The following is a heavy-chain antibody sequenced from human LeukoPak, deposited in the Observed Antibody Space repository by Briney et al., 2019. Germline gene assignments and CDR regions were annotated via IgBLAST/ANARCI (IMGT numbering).Heavy chain of an antibody. D-gene: IGHD4-17*01. Sequence: PGGSLTLSCAASGFTVSSNYMSWVRQAPGKGLEWVSVIYSGGSTYYADSVTGRFTISRDNSKNTLYLQMNSLRAEDTAVYYCARVITVTTAEYYFDYWGQGSMVTVSS. CDR2: IYSGGST. V-gene: IGHV3-53*01. J-gene: IGHJ4*02. CDR3: ARVITVTTAEYYFDY. CDR1: GFTVSSNY.